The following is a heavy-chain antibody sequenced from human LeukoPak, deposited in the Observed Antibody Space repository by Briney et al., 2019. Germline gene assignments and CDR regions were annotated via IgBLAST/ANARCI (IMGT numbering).Heavy chain of an antibody. J-gene: IGHJ6*03. CDR2: ITPSGST. D-gene: IGHD5-18*01. Sequence: RASETLSLTFAVYGGSFSDYYWGWIRQPPGKWLEWIGEITPSGSTTYSPSLKSPATISVDTSKNQFSLKLSSVAAADTAVYFCARVGHSYVINDWSRTGLGAYATRYYYHMDVWDKGTTVTVSS. CDR1: GGSFSDYY. V-gene: IGHV4-34*01. CDR3: ARVGHSYVINDWSRTGLGAYATRYYYHMDV.